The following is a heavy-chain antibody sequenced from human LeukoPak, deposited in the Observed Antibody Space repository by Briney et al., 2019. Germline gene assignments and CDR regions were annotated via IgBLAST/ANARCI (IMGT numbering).Heavy chain of an antibody. J-gene: IGHJ5*02. CDR1: GFTFEDYG. Sequence: PGGSLRLSCAASGFTFEDYGMHWVRQAPGKGLEWVSLITGNGVSTYYADSVKGRFTISRDNSKNSLYLQVNSLRTEDTALYYCAKCVYSNIYYWFDPWGQGTLVSVSS. CDR3: AKCVYSNIYYWFDP. CDR2: ITGNGVST. V-gene: IGHV3-43*02. D-gene: IGHD6-13*01.